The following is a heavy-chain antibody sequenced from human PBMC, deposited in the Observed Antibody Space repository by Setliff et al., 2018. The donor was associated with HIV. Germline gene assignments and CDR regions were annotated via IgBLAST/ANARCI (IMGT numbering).Heavy chain of an antibody. V-gene: IGHV4-34*12. CDR2: VFYSGRA. D-gene: IGHD3-10*01. Sequence: SETLSLTCDVYNTSFTDYYWGWIRQTPGKGLEWIGSVFYSGRAYYNPSLKSRVTISVDTSKNQFSLRVNSVTAADTAVFYCARHRVITGSFDSWGQGTLVTVSS. J-gene: IGHJ4*02. CDR3: ARHRVITGSFDS. CDR1: NTSFTDYY.